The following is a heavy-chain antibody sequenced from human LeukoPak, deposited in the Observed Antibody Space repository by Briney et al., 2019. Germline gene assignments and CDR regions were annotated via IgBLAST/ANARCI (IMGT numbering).Heavy chain of an antibody. CDR1: GFTFSGSD. CDR2: IRSKANSYAT. V-gene: IGHV3-73*01. J-gene: IGHJ3*01. D-gene: IGHD3-16*01. CDR3: ARVGGLV. Sequence: GGSLRLSCAASGFTFSGSDMHWVRQASGKGLEWVGRIRSKANSYATAYAASVKGRFTISRDDSKNTAYLQMNSLRAEDTAVYYCARVGGLVWGQGAMVTVSS.